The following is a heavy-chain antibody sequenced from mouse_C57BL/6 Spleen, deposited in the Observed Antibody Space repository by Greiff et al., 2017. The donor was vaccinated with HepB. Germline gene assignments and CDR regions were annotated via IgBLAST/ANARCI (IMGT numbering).Heavy chain of an antibody. CDR2: ISSGGDYI. J-gene: IGHJ3*01. D-gene: IGHD1-1*01. V-gene: IGHV5-9-1*02. CDR3: TRDLYYYGSSPVAY. Sequence: EVQRVESGEGLVKPGGSLKLSCAASGFTFSSYAMSWVRQTPEKRLEWVAYISSGGDYIYYADTVKGRFTISRDNARNTLYLQMSSLKSEDTAMYYCTRDLYYYGSSPVAYWGQGTLVTVSA. CDR1: GFTFSSYA.